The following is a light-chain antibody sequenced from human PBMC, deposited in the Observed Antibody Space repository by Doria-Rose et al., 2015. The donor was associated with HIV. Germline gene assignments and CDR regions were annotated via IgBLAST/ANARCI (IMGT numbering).Light chain of an antibody. J-gene: IGLJ1*01. CDR3: QASDSGREWGV. CDR2: DDD. V-gene: IGLV3-21*02. Sequence: VLTQSPSVSVAPGQTARITCGGNSIGSRHVQWYQQRPGQAPVLVVYDDDARPSGISGRFSGSNAGTTAALTISWVEAGDEADYYCQASDSGREWGVFGSGTKVTVL. CDR1: SIGSRH.